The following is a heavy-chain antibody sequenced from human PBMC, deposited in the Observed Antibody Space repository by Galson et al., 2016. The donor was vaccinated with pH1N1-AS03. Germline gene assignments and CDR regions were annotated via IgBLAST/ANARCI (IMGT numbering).Heavy chain of an antibody. Sequence: SCKASGYTFTSYAMHWVRQAPGQRLEWMGWINAGHGNTKYSQKFQGRVTITRDTSASTAYMELSSLRSDDTAVYYCARDRGSGYDWFDYSYGMDVWGQGTTVTVSS. D-gene: IGHD5-12*01. J-gene: IGHJ6*02. V-gene: IGHV1-3*01. CDR3: ARDRGSGYDWFDYSYGMDV. CDR2: INAGHGNT. CDR1: GYTFTSYA.